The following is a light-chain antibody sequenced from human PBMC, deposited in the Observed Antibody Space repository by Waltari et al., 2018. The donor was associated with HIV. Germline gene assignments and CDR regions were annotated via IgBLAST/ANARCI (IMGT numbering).Light chain of an antibody. CDR1: SSNIGNNY. CDR2: DDD. J-gene: IGLJ2*01. CDR3: GTWDTTLSAVV. V-gene: IGLV1-51*01. Sequence: QSVLTQPPSVSAAPGETVIISCSGSSSNIGNNYVSWYQQLPGTAPKLFIYDDDLRHSGIPDRFSGSRSGTSATLGITGLQTGDEADYYCGTWDTTLSAVVFDGGTKLTVL.